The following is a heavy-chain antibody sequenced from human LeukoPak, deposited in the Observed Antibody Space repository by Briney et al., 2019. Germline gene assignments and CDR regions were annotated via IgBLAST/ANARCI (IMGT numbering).Heavy chain of an antibody. V-gene: IGHV3-23*01. CDR3: AKEKGFSSPYYYYYMDV. CDR2: ISSSGGST. J-gene: IGHJ6*03. D-gene: IGHD6-13*01. CDR1: GFTFSAYV. Sequence: GGSLRLSCAASGFTFSAYVMTWVRQAPGKGLKWVSAISSSGGSTYYADSVKGRFTISRDNSKNTLYLQMNSLRAEGTALYYCAKEKGFSSPYYYYYMDVWGKGTTVTVSS.